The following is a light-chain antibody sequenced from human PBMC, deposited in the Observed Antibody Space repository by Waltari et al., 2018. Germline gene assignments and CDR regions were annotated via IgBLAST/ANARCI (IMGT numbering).Light chain of an antibody. CDR1: ALSKQY. CDR3: QSVDSTVTHWV. Sequence: SYGLTQAPSMSVSPGQTARITCSGDALSKQYVYWYQQKSGQAPVVVIYKDNERPSGGPERFSGSSSGTTVTLTISGVQAEDEADYYCQSVDSTVTHWVFGGGTKLTVL. CDR2: KDN. V-gene: IGLV3-25*03. J-gene: IGLJ3*02.